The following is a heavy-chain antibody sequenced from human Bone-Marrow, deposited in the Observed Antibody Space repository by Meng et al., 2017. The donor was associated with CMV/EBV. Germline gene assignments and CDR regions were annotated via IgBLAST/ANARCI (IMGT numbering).Heavy chain of an antibody. D-gene: IGHD6-6*01. V-gene: IGHV1-69*05. CDR2: IIPIFGTA. Sequence: SVKVSCKASGGTLSSYAISWVRQAPGQGLEWMGGIIPIFGTANYAQKFQGRVTITTDESTSTADMELSSLRSEDTAVYYCARDYSSSSAYYGMDVWGQGTTVTVSS. CDR3: ARDYSSSSAYYGMDV. CDR1: GGTLSSYA. J-gene: IGHJ6*02.